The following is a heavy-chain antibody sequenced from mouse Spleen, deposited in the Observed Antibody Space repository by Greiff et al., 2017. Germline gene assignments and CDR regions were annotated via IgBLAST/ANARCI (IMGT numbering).Heavy chain of an antibody. CDR2: IDPSDSET. Sequence: QVQLQQPGAELVMPGASVKLSCKASGYTFTSYWMHWVKQRPIQGLEWIGNIDPSDSETHYNQKFKDKATLTVDKSSSTAYMQLSSLTSEDSAVYYCARGGNSIYYAMDYWGQGTSVTVSS. V-gene: IGHV1-52*01. J-gene: IGHJ4*01. D-gene: IGHD2-1*01. CDR3: ARGGNSIYYAMDY. CDR1: GYTFTSYW.